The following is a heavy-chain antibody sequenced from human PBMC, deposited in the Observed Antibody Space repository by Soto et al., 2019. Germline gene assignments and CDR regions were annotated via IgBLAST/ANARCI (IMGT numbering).Heavy chain of an antibody. Sequence: GGSLRLSCAASGFTFSSYSMNWVRQAPGKGLEWVSSISSSSSYIYYADSVKGRFTISRDNAKNSLYLQMNSLRAEDTAVYYCAREYDFWSGYQQNFDYWGQGTLVTVSS. D-gene: IGHD3-3*01. CDR3: AREYDFWSGYQQNFDY. J-gene: IGHJ4*02. V-gene: IGHV3-21*01. CDR2: ISSSSSYI. CDR1: GFTFSSYS.